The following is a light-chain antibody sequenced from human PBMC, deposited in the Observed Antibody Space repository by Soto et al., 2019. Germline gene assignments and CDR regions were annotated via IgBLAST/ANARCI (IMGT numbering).Light chain of an antibody. CDR2: GAS. V-gene: IGKV1-5*01. J-gene: IGKJ5*01. Sequence: ILMTQGGSTLSASVGYRVTITCRASESMSNCLAWYQQKPGKAPKLLISGASSLQSGVPSRFSGSGSGTEFTLTISSVQPDDFASYYCQQYTSYGTFGQG. CDR3: QQYTSYGT. CDR1: ESMSNC.